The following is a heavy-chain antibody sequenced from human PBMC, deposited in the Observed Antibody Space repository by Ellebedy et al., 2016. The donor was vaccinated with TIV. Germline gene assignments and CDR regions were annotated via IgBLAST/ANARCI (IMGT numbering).Heavy chain of an antibody. CDR2: IYYSGST. CDR1: GGSISSYY. CDR3: ARGPRCGGSCYPFDY. D-gene: IGHD2-15*01. J-gene: IGHJ4*02. V-gene: IGHV4-59*12. Sequence: SETLSLXXTVSGGSISSYYWSWIRQPPGKGLEWIGYIYYSGSTNYNPSLKSRVTISVDTSKNQFSLKLSSVTAADTAVYYCARGPRCGGSCYPFDYWGQGTLVTVSS.